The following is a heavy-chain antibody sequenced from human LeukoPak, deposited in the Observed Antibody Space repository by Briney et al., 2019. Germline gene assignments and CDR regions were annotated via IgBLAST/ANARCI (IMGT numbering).Heavy chain of an antibody. Sequence: GGSLRLSCAASGFTFSSYAMSWIRQAPGKGLEWLSAISCTTGTTFYADSVKGRFTISRDNSKNTLYLQMNTLRAEDTAVYYCATKTSYGDRYFDYWGQGTLVTVSS. CDR2: ISCTTGTT. CDR1: GFTFSSYA. D-gene: IGHD4-17*01. J-gene: IGHJ4*02. CDR3: ATKTSYGDRYFDY. V-gene: IGHV3-23*01.